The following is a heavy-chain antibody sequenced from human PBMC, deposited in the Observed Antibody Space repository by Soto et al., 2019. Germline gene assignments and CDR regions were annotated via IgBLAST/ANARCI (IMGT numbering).Heavy chain of an antibody. CDR3: VRSRVFIAVTSVTNYYYYYGMDV. J-gene: IGHJ6*02. CDR1: GDSVSSDNAA. D-gene: IGHD6-19*01. CDR2: AYYRSKWYI. Sequence: SQTLSLTCVISGDSVSSDNAAWNWIRQSPSRGLEWLGRAYYRSKWYIEYAPSVNSRITINPDTSKNQLSLHLISVNLEDTAVYYCVRSRVFIAVTSVTNYYYYYGMDVWGQGTSVTVSS. V-gene: IGHV6-1*01.